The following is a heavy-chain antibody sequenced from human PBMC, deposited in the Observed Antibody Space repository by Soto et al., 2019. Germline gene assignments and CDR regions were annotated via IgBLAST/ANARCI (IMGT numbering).Heavy chain of an antibody. CDR1: GFTFSSYA. Sequence: GESLRLSCAASGFTFSSYAMSWVRQAPGKGLEWVSAISGSGGSTYYADSVKGRFTISRDNSKNTLYLQMNSLRAEDTAVYYCAKDPRDKVATTKYYFDYWGQGTLVTVSS. CDR3: AKDPRDKVATTKYYFDY. J-gene: IGHJ4*02. D-gene: IGHD5-12*01. CDR2: ISGSGGST. V-gene: IGHV3-23*01.